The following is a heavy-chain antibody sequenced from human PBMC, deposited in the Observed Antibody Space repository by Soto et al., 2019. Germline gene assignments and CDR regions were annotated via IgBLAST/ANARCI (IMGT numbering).Heavy chain of an antibody. CDR2: ISSSSSYT. CDR1: GFTFSDYY. Sequence: GGSLRLSCAASGFTFSDYYMSWIRQAPGKGLEWVSYISSSSSYTNCADSVKGRFTISRDNAKNSLYLQMNSLRAEDTAVYYCARLSRYDFWSGSYNWFDPWGQGTLVTVSS. J-gene: IGHJ5*02. V-gene: IGHV3-11*06. D-gene: IGHD3-3*01. CDR3: ARLSRYDFWSGSYNWFDP.